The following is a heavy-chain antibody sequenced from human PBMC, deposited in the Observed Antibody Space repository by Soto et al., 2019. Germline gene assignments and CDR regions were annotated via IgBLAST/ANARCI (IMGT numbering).Heavy chain of an antibody. J-gene: IGHJ5*02. CDR3: ARSPCSGGSCYPHKYNWFDP. CDR2: ISAYNGNT. D-gene: IGHD2-15*01. V-gene: IGHV1-18*01. Sequence: GASVKVSCKASGYTFTSYGISWVRQAPGQGLEWMGWISAYNGNTNYAQKLQGRVTMTTDTSTSTAYMELRSLRSDDTAVYYCARSPCSGGSCYPHKYNWFDPWGQGTLVTSPQ. CDR1: GYTFTSYG.